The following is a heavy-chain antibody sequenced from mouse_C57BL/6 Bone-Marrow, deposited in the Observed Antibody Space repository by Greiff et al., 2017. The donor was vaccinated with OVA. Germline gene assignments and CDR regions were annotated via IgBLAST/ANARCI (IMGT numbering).Heavy chain of an antibody. D-gene: IGHD2-2*01. Sequence: QVQLQQSGPELVKPGASVKISCKASGYAFSSSWMNWVKQRPGKGLEWIGRIYPGDGDTNYNGKFKGKATLTADKSSSTAYMQLSSLTSEDSAVYFCAGVTHNFDDWGQGTTLTVSS. CDR1: GYAFSSSW. CDR2: IYPGDGDT. CDR3: AGVTHNFDD. V-gene: IGHV1-82*01. J-gene: IGHJ2*01.